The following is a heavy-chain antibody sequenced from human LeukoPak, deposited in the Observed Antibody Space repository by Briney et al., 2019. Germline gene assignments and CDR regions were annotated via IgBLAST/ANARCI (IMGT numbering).Heavy chain of an antibody. CDR3: AKDKNDSGDYSSMDV. Sequence: GGSLRLSCAASGFTFSCYAMLWVRQAPGKGLEWVAFIQYDGRNKCCADSVKGRFTVSRDNSKNTLYLQRNSLRVEDTAIYYCAKDKNDSGDYSSMDVWGKGTTVTVSS. CDR1: GFTFSCYA. J-gene: IGHJ6*03. D-gene: IGHD4-17*01. V-gene: IGHV3-30*02. CDR2: IQYDGRNK.